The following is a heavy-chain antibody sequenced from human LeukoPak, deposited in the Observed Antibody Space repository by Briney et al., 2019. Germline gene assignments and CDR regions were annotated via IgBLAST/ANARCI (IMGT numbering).Heavy chain of an antibody. J-gene: IGHJ1*01. D-gene: IGHD3-22*01. V-gene: IGHV3-74*01. CDR3: ARAPSEIGGYYPEYFRH. CDR2: IKSDGST. CDR1: GFTFSTYW. Sequence: PGGSPRLSCAASGFTFSTYWMHWVRQAPGKWLVWVSRIKSDGSTNYADSVKGRFTISRDNAKNTVSLQMNSLRAEDTGVYYCARAPSEIGGYYPEYFRHWGQGTLVTVSS.